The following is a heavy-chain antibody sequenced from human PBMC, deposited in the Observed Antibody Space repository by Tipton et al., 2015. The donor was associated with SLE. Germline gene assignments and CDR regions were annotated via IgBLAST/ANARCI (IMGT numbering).Heavy chain of an antibody. CDR2: ISWNSGSI. CDR1: GFTFDDYA. V-gene: IGHV3-9*03. J-gene: IGHJ4*02. D-gene: IGHD4-17*01. CDR3: AKDINYGDYLGLDY. Sequence: SLRLSCAASGFTFDDYAMHWVRQAPGKGLEWVSGISWNSGSIAYADSVKGRFTISRDNAKNSLYLQMNSLRAEDMALYYCAKDINYGDYLGLDYWGQGTLVTVSS.